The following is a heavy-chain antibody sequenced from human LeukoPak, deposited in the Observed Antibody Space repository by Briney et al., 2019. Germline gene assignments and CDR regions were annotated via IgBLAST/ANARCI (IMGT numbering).Heavy chain of an antibody. D-gene: IGHD3-10*01. CDR2: TSSDLNVK. Sequence: QSGRSLRLSCAASGFTFRNYVIHWVRQAPGKGLEWVAVTSSDLNVKLYADSVKGRFTISRDNSRSTLYLQMNSQRPEDTAIYYCAREGYYGSGSPLSLYFDYWGQGTLVTVSS. V-gene: IGHV3-30-3*01. CDR3: AREGYYGSGSPLSLYFDY. CDR1: GFTFRNYV. J-gene: IGHJ4*02.